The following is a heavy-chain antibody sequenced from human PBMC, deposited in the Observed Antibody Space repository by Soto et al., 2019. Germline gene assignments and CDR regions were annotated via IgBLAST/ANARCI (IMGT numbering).Heavy chain of an antibody. D-gene: IGHD3-9*01. CDR1: GFTFSRYS. J-gene: IGHJ4*02. CDR2: ISSSSSYI. CDR3: AARTYYDILTGYDDY. Sequence: EVQLVESGGGLVKPGGSLRLSCAASGFTFSRYSMNWVRQAPGKGLEWVSSISSSSSYIYYADSVKGRFTISRDNAKNSLYLQMNSLRAEDTAVYYCAARTYYDILTGYDDYWGQGTLVTVSS. V-gene: IGHV3-21*01.